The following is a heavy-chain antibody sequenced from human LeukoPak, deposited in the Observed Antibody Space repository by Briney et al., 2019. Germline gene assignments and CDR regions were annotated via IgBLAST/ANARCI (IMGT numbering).Heavy chain of an antibody. V-gene: IGHV4-59*08. J-gene: IGHJ3*02. CDR3: ARVVPGAGTTSFDI. Sequence: SETLSLTCTVSGGSITSSYWSWIRQPPGKGLEWIGYFYYSGPTIYNPSLKSRVTISVDTSKNQFSLKLSSVTAADTAVYYCARVVPGAGTTSFDIWGQGTMVTVSS. CDR2: FYYSGPT. CDR1: GGSITSSY. D-gene: IGHD1-1*01.